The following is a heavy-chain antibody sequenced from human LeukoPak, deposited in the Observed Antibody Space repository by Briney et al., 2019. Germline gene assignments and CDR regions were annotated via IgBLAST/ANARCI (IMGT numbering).Heavy chain of an antibody. J-gene: IGHJ5*02. Sequence: ASVKVSCKASGYTFTGYYMHWVRQAPGQGLEWMGIINPSGGSTSYAQKFQGRVTMTRDMSTSTVYMELSSLRSEDTAVYYCARGMTIFGVVLLGNWFDPWGQGTLVTVSS. CDR3: ARGMTIFGVVLLGNWFDP. CDR1: GYTFTGYY. D-gene: IGHD3-3*01. CDR2: INPSGGST. V-gene: IGHV1-46*01.